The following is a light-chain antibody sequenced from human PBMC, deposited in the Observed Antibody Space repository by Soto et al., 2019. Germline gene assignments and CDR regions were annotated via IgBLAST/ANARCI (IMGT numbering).Light chain of an antibody. Sequence: EIVLTHSPCTLSLSPLERATLSFMASQSVSISYLAWYQQKPCQAPRLLMYAASIRTTGIPDRFSGSGSGTDFTLTISRLEPEDFAVYYCQQSHNSFTFGQGTRLEIK. CDR1: QSVSISY. CDR3: QQSHNSFT. J-gene: IGKJ5*01. V-gene: IGKV3-20*01. CDR2: AAS.